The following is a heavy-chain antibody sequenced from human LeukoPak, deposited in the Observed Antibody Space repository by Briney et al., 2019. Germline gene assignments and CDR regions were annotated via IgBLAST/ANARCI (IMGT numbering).Heavy chain of an antibody. Sequence: PSETLSLTCTVSGGSISSSSYYWGWIRQPPGKGLEWIGEINHSGSTNYNPSLKSRVTISIDTSNNQFSLKLSSVTAADTAIYYCARGYSYSYRQLDYWGQGTLVTVSS. CDR3: ARGYSYSYRQLDY. J-gene: IGHJ4*02. D-gene: IGHD5-18*01. V-gene: IGHV4-39*07. CDR2: INHSGST. CDR1: GGSISSSSYY.